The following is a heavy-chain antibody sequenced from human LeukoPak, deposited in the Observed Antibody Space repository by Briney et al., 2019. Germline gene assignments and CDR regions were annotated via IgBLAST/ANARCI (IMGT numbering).Heavy chain of an antibody. CDR2: LYWDDDK. Sequence: SGPTLVNPKQTLTLTCTISGFSLRTNGVGVGWVRQPPGKALEWLALLYWDDDKRLNPSLKSRLTISKDTSKNQVVLTMINMDPVDTATYYCARRPAGGSPDYFDYWGQGTLVTVSS. CDR1: GFSLRTNGVG. V-gene: IGHV2-5*02. CDR3: ARRPAGGSPDYFDY. D-gene: IGHD4-23*01. J-gene: IGHJ4*02.